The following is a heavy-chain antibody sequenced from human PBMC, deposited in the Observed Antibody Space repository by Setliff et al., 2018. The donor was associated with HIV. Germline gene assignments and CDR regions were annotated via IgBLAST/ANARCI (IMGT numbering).Heavy chain of an antibody. V-gene: IGHV4-61*02. CDR2: IYTSGNT. CDR3: AAPAVAGTGGYYYAMDV. J-gene: IGHJ6*02. CDR1: GGSISSGSYY. Sequence: PSETLSLTCTVSGGSISSGSYYWSWIRQPAGKGLEWIGRIYTSGNTNYNPSLKSRVTISVDTSKNQFSLKLSSVTAADTAVYYCAAPAVAGTGGYYYAMDVWGQGTTVTVSS. D-gene: IGHD6-19*01.